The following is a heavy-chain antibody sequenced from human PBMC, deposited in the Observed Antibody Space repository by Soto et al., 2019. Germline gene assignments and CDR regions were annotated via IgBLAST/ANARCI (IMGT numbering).Heavy chain of an antibody. Sequence: QVQLVESGGGVVQPGRSLRLSCAASGFTFSSYGMHWVRQAPGKGLEWVAVISYDESNKYYADSVKGRFTISRDNSKNTLYLQMNSLRAEDTAVYYCAKAWVDTAMVYYYYYYMDVWGKGTTVTVSS. J-gene: IGHJ6*03. CDR2: ISYDESNK. CDR1: GFTFSSYG. CDR3: AKAWVDTAMVYYYYYYMDV. V-gene: IGHV3-30*18. D-gene: IGHD5-18*01.